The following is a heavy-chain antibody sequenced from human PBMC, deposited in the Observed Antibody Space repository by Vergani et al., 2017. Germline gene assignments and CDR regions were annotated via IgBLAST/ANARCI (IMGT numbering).Heavy chain of an antibody. CDR1: GYTFNTYA. CDR3: AREGGPHSI. CDR2: INTNNGDP. J-gene: IGHJ4*03. Sequence: QVLVVQSGSEFKKPGASVKVSCKTSGYTFNTYAICWVRQAPRQGLEWMGWINTNNGDPTYDQDFTGRFIFSLDTSASTAYLEINNLKPEDTAFYYCAREGGPHSIWGQGTLVTVSS. D-gene: IGHD2-21*01. V-gene: IGHV7-4-1*02.